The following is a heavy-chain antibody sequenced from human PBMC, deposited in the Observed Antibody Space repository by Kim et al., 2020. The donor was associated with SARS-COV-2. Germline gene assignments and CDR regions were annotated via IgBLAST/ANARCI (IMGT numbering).Heavy chain of an antibody. J-gene: IGHJ6*02. CDR2: INSDGSST. CDR1: GFTFSSYW. CDR3: ARDLEYCSGGSCLYYYYYGMDV. V-gene: IGHV3-74*01. D-gene: IGHD2-15*01. Sequence: GGSLRLSCAASGFTFSSYWMHWVRQAPGKGLVWVSRINSDGSSTSYADSVKGRFTISRDNAKNTLYLQMNSLRAEDTAVYYCARDLEYCSGGSCLYYYYYGMDVWGQGTTVTVSS.